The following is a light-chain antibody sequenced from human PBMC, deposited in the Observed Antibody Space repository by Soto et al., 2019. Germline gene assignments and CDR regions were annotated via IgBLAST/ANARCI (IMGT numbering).Light chain of an antibody. J-gene: IGKJ3*01. CDR2: DAS. CDR3: QQYDNLPFT. CDR1: QDITNY. Sequence: DIQMTQSPSSLSASVRDRVTITCQASQDITNYLNWYQQKPGKAPELLICDASNLEPGVPSRFSGSGSGTDFTFTISSLQPEDIATYYCQQYDNLPFTFGPGTKVDIK. V-gene: IGKV1-33*01.